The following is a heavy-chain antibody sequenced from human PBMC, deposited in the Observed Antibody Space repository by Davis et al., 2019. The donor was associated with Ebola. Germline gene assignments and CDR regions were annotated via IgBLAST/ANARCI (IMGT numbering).Heavy chain of an antibody. Sequence: PGGSLRLSCAASGFTFSLYSMNWARQAPGKGLEWVSSISSSSSYIDYGDSVKGRFTISRDNAKNSLYLQMNSLRAEDTAVYYCARGRFYCSSTNCYWFDHWGQGTLVTVSS. J-gene: IGHJ5*02. CDR2: ISSSSSYI. V-gene: IGHV3-21*01. CDR1: GFTFSLYS. D-gene: IGHD2-2*01. CDR3: ARGRFYCSSTNCYWFDH.